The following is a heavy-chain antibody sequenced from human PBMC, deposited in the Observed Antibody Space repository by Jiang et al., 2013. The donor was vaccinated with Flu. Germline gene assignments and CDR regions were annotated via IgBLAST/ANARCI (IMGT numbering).Heavy chain of an antibody. CDR2: INHSGST. J-gene: IGHJ4*02. Sequence: LLKPSETLSLTCAVYGGSFSGSYWSWIRQPPGKGLEWIGEINHSGSTNYNPSLKSRVTISVDTSKNQFSLNLNSVTAADSALYYCARGPILAGYWGQGTLVTVSS. CDR1: GGSFSGSY. D-gene: IGHD3-3*01. CDR3: ARGPILAGY. V-gene: IGHV4-34*01.